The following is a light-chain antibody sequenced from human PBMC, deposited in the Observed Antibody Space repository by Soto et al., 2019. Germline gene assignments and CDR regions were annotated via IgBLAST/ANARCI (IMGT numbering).Light chain of an antibody. CDR3: QHYGTSPGT. J-gene: IGKJ5*01. Sequence: DIVMTQSPDSLAVSLGERATINCKSSQSILSGSDNKSTLAWYQQKPGQTPRLLIFAASNRATGIPDRFSGSGSGTDFTLTISRLEPEDFAVYYCQHYGTSPGTFGQGTRLENK. CDR2: AAS. CDR1: QSILSGSDNKST. V-gene: IGKV4-1*01.